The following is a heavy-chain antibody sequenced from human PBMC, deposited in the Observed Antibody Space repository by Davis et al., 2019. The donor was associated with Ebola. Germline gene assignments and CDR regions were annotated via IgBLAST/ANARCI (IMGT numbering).Heavy chain of an antibody. J-gene: IGHJ4*02. Sequence: PGGSLRLSCTVSGGPVSGYFWSWIRQPPGKGLEWIGYIYSSGSTSLSPSLNSRVTISRDMSKNQFSLNLRSVTAADTAVYYCARVGDFQGVYWGQGALVTVSS. CDR1: GGPVSGYF. CDR2: IYSSGST. D-gene: IGHD2-8*01. V-gene: IGHV4-59*02. CDR3: ARVGDFQGVY.